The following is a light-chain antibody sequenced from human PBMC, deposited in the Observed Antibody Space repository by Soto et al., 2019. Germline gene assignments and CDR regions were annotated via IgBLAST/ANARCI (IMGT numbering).Light chain of an antibody. CDR1: QSISSW. CDR2: DAS. J-gene: IGKJ1*01. V-gene: IGKV1-5*01. CDR3: QQYKSPPT. Sequence: DIQMTQSPTTLSSSVGDRVTITCRASQSISSWLAWYQHKPGQAPNLLIYDASSLETGVPPRFSDSGSGTGFTLTILSLQPDDVATYYCQQYKSPPTFGQGTKVEI.